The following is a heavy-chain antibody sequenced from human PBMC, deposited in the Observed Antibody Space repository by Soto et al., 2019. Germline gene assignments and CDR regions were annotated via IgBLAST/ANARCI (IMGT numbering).Heavy chain of an antibody. CDR2: ISYDGSNK. CDR1: GFTFSSYG. J-gene: IGHJ4*02. Sequence: GGSLRLTCAASGFTFSSYGMHWVRQAPGKGLEWVAVISYDGSNKYYADSVKGRFTISRDNSKNTLYLQMNSLRAEDTAVYYCAKQLDLTSSYYDILTGYFDYWGQGTLVTVSS. D-gene: IGHD3-9*01. V-gene: IGHV3-30*18. CDR3: AKQLDLTSSYYDILTGYFDY.